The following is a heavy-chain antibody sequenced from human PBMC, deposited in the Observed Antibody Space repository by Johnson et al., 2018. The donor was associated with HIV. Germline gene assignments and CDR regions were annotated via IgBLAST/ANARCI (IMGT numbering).Heavy chain of an antibody. V-gene: IGHV3-7*03. CDR1: GFTFGDYG. Sequence: VQLVESGGGLVKPGGSLRLSCGASGFTFGDYGMSCVRQAPGKGLEWVANIKQDGSEKYYVDSVKGRFTISRDNAKNSLYLQMNSLRAEDTALYYCASHGMVTADAFDIWGQGTMVTVSS. CDR3: ASHGMVTADAFDI. D-gene: IGHD2-21*02. J-gene: IGHJ3*02. CDR2: IKQDGSEK.